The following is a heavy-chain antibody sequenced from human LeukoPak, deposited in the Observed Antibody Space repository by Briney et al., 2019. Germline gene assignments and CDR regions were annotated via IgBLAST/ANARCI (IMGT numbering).Heavy chain of an antibody. CDR2: VSHSGST. V-gene: IGHV4-4*02. CDR3: ASFTGAFDI. CDR1: GDSISSSNW. D-gene: IGHD3-16*01. J-gene: IGHJ3*02. Sequence: PSGTLSLTCAVSGDSISSSNWWTWVRQPPGKGLEWIGEVSHSGSTNYKPSLKSRVTISVDKSKNQFSLKLSSVTAADTAVYYCASFTGAFDIWGQGTMVTVSS.